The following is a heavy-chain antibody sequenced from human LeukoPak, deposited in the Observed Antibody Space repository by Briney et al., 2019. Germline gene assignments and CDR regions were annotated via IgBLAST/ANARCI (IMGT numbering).Heavy chain of an antibody. CDR1: GGTFSSYA. V-gene: IGHV1-69*13. CDR2: IIPIFGTA. CDR3: ARGIPGLTWIQLCDAFDI. Sequence: GASVKVSCRASGGTFSSYAISWVRQAPGQGLEWMGGIIPIFGTANYAQKFQGRVTITADESTSTAYMELSSLRSEDTAVYYCARGIPGLTWIQLCDAFDIWGQGTMVTVSS. D-gene: IGHD5-18*01. J-gene: IGHJ3*02.